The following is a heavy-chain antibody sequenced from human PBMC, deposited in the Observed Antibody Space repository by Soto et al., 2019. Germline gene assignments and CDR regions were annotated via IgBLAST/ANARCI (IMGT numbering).Heavy chain of an antibody. Sequence: QVQLVESGGGVVQPGRSLRLSCAASGFTFSSYGMHWVRQAPGKGLEWVAVIWYDGSNKYYADSVKGRFTISSDNSKNTLYLQMNSLRDEDTAVYYCARDKSQWLGGGVDYWGQGTLVTVSS. CDR3: ARDKSQWLGGGVDY. CDR1: GFTFSSYG. D-gene: IGHD6-19*01. J-gene: IGHJ4*02. V-gene: IGHV3-33*01. CDR2: IWYDGSNK.